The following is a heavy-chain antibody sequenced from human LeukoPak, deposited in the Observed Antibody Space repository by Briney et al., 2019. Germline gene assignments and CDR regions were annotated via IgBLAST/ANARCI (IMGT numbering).Heavy chain of an antibody. CDR2: ISWNSGSI. CDR1: GFTFDDYA. V-gene: IGHV3-9*01. Sequence: PGGSLRLSCAASGFTFDDYAMHWVRQAPGKGLEWVSGISWNSGSIGYADSVKGRFTISRDNAKNSLYLQMNSLRAEDTALYYCAGSSSSRYYYYMDVWGKGTTVTVSS. CDR3: AGSSSSRYYYYMDV. D-gene: IGHD6-13*01. J-gene: IGHJ6*03.